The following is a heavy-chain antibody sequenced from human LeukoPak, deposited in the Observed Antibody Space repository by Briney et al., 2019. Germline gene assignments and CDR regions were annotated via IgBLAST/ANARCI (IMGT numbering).Heavy chain of an antibody. CDR2: INPSGGST. J-gene: IGHJ4*02. V-gene: IGHV1-46*01. CDR3: ARAANRFYFDY. CDR1: GYTFTGYY. D-gene: IGHD2-15*01. Sequence: PRASVKVSCKASGYTFTGYYMHWVRQAPGQGLEWMGIINPSGGSTSYAQKFQGRVTMTRDMSTSTVYMELSSLRSEDTAVYYCARAANRFYFDYWGQGTLVTVSS.